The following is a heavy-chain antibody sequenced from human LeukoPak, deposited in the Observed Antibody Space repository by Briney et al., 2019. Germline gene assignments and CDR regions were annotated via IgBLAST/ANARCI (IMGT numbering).Heavy chain of an antibody. Sequence: SETLSLTCAVYGGSFSGYYWSWIRQPPGKGLEWIGEINHSGSTNYNPSLKSRVTISVDTSKNQFSLKLSSVTAADTAVYYCARRTVKLKGPGSYSHNYFNYGGQETLVTVSP. J-gene: IGHJ4*02. CDR3: ARRTVKLKGPGSYSHNYFNY. D-gene: IGHD3-10*01. CDR1: GGSFSGYY. V-gene: IGHV4-34*01. CDR2: INHSGST.